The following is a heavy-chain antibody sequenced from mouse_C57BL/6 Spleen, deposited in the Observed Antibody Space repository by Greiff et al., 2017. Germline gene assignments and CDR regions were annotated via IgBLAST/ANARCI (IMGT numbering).Heavy chain of an antibody. J-gene: IGHJ2*01. Sequence: EVMLVESGGDLVKPGGSLKLSCAASGFTFSSYGMSWVRQTPDKRLEWVATISSGGSYTYYPYSVKGRFTISRDNAKNTLYLQMSSLKSEDTAMYYCARLPLDYWGQGTTLTVSS. V-gene: IGHV5-6*01. CDR1: GFTFSSYG. CDR3: ARLPLDY. CDR2: ISSGGSYT.